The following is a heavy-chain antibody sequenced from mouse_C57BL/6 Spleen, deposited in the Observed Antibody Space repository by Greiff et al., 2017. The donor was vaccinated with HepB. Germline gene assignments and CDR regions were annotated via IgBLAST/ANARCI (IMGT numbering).Heavy chain of an antibody. D-gene: IGHD1-1*01. CDR1: GYAFSSSW. V-gene: IGHV1-82*01. CDR3: ARGRGSTVVDY. Sequence: VQLQQSGPELVKPGASVKISCKASGYAFSSSWMNWVKQRPGKGLEWIGRIYPGDGDTNYNGKFKGKATLTADKSSSTAYMQLSSLTSEDSAVCFCARGRGSTVVDYWGQGTTLTVSS. J-gene: IGHJ2*01. CDR2: IYPGDGDT.